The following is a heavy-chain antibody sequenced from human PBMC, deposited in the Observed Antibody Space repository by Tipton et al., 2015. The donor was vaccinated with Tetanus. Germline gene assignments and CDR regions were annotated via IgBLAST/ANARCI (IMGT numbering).Heavy chain of an antibody. J-gene: IGHJ4*02. CDR2: INRDGSET. V-gene: IGHV3-7*03. CDR3: AAEVSAGY. CDR1: GFTFSTYW. Sequence: SLRLSCAASGFTFSTYWMTWARQAPGKGLEWVANINRDGSETYYVDSVKGRFTISRDNAKNLLHLQMNSLRAEDTAVYYCAAEVSAGYWGQGTLVTVSS. D-gene: IGHD4/OR15-4a*01.